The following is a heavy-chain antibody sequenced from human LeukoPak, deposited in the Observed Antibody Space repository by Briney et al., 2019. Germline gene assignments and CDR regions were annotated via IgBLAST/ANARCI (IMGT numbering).Heavy chain of an antibody. CDR1: GFTFSSYG. Sequence: PGGSLRLSCAASGFTFSSYGMHWVRQAPGKGLEWVAFIRYDGSNKYYADSVKGRFTISRDNFKNTLYLQMNSLRAEDTAVYYCEKDPYFWSGYPAHYYYYMDVWGKGTTVTVS. D-gene: IGHD3-3*01. CDR3: EKDPYFWSGYPAHYYYYMDV. V-gene: IGHV3-30*02. J-gene: IGHJ6*03. CDR2: IRYDGSNK.